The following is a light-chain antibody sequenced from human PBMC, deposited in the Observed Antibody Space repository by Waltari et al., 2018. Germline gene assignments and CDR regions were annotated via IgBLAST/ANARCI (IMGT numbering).Light chain of an antibody. V-gene: IGKV3-20*01. Sequence: ELVLTQSPGPLSLSPGERATLSCRASQSVSSNYLAWYQQKPGQAPRLLIYDASSRATGIPDRFSGSGSGTDFTLSISRLEPEDFAVYYCQQFGSLPFTFGPGTKVDIK. CDR3: QQFGSLPFT. J-gene: IGKJ3*01. CDR2: DAS. CDR1: QSVSSNY.